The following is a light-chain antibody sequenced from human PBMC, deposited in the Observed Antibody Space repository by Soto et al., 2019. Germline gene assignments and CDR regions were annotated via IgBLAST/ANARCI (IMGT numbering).Light chain of an antibody. CDR2: ATA. CDR1: QTISSY. CDR3: QLNST. Sequence: DIQMTQSPSSLSASVGDRVTITCRASQTISSYSNWYQQQPGKAPKLLIYATASLQSGVPSRFTGSRSGTDFSLTISSLQPEDFATYYCQLNSTFGPGTKVDIK. J-gene: IGKJ1*01. V-gene: IGKV1-39*01.